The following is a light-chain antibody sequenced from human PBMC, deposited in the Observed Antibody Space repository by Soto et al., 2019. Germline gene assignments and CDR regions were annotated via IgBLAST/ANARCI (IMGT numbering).Light chain of an antibody. V-gene: IGKV3-15*01. J-gene: IGKJ1*01. Sequence: KVGTQSPPTLSVTTAERASVTCRASESVSSNLAWFQHKPGQAPRLLIYAASTKATGVPARFTGSGSRTDFNLTITSLQSEDFAVYYCQQYYQWPRTFGQGTKV. CDR3: QQYYQWPRT. CDR2: AAS. CDR1: ESVSSN.